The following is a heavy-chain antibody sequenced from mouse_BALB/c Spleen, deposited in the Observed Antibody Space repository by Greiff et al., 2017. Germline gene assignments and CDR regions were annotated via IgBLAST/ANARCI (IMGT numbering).Heavy chain of an antibody. J-gene: IGHJ2*01. D-gene: IGHD1-1*02. CDR1: GYTFTSYW. CDR2: IYPGNSDT. V-gene: IGHV1-5*01. Sequence: VQLQQSGAELVRPGSSVKISCKASGYTFTSYWMHWVKQRPGQGLEWIGAIYPGNSDTSYNQKFKGKAKLTAVTSTSTAYMELSSLTNEDSAVYYCTRIGYGGNYGFDEWGQGTTLTVSS. CDR3: TRIGYGGNYGFDE.